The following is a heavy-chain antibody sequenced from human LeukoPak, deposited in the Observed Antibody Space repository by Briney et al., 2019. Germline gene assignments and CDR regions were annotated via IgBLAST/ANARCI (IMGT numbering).Heavy chain of an antibody. V-gene: IGHV1-18*04. CDR3: VRDLGVDTSMIFFDF. CDR2: ISAYNGNT. Sequence: RASVKVSCKASGYTFTSYGISWVRQAPGQGLEWMGWISAYNGNTNYAQKLQGRVTMTTDTSTSTAYMELRSLRSDDTAVFYCVRDLGVDTSMIFFDFWGQGTLVTVSS. CDR1: GYTFTSYG. D-gene: IGHD5-18*01. J-gene: IGHJ4*02.